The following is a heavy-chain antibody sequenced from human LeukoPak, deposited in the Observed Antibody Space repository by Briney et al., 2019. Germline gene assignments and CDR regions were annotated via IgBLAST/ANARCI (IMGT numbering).Heavy chain of an antibody. CDR3: IRDFRSADL. CDR2: IYVDGRTT. V-gene: IGHV3-74*01. Sequence: GGSLRLSCVASGFTSSNYWMHWVRQPPGKGLVWVSRIYVDGRTTNYADSVKGRFTISRDNAKNTVYLEMNSLSVEDTATYYCIRDFRSADLWGQGTLVTVTS. J-gene: IGHJ5*02. CDR1: GFTSSNYW.